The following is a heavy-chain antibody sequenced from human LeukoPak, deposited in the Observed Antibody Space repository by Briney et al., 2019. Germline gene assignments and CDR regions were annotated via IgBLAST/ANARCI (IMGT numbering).Heavy chain of an antibody. V-gene: IGHV4-61*02. D-gene: IGHD3-10*01. CDR3: ARIKRGRVDY. CDR2: IYTSGST. CDR1: GGSISSGSYY. Sequence: SQTLSLTCTVSGGSISSGSYYWSWIRQPAGKGLEWIGRIYTSGSTNYNPSLKSRVTISVDTSKNQFSLKLSSVTAADTAVYYCARIKRGRVDYWGQGTLVTVSS. J-gene: IGHJ4*02.